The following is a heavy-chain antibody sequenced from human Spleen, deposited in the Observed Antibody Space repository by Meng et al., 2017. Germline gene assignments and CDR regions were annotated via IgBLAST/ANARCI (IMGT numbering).Heavy chain of an antibody. J-gene: IGHJ4*02. V-gene: IGHV4-4*02. CDR2: IFHSGST. D-gene: IGHD3-10*01. CDR1: GGSISSSVW. Sequence: AWGPGLVKPLGTLSLTCAVSGGSISSSVWWSWVRQPPGKGLEWIGEIFHSGSTSYNLSLKSRVTISVDKSKNQFSLLVSSVTAADTATYYCARFDISTAGRGDYWGQGTLVTVSS. CDR3: ARFDISTAGRGDY.